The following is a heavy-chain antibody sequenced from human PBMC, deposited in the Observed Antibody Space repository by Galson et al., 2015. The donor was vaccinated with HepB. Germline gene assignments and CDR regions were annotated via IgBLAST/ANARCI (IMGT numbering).Heavy chain of an antibody. J-gene: IGHJ3*02. CDR2: ISWNSGSI. Sequence: LRLSCAASGFTFDDYAMHWVRQAPGRGLEWVSGISWNSGSIGYADSVKGRFTISRDNAKNSLYLQMNSLRAEDTALYYCATISPRAVAGTGGAFDIWGQGTMVTVSS. CDR3: ATISPRAVAGTGGAFDI. D-gene: IGHD6-19*01. V-gene: IGHV3-9*01. CDR1: GFTFDDYA.